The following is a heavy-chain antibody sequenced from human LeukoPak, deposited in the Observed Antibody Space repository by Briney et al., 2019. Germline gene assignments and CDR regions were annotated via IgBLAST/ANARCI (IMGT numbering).Heavy chain of an antibody. V-gene: IGHV4-34*01. CDR1: GFTFSSYA. CDR3: ARYTYGSGSYHYYYYMDV. CDR2: INHSGST. Sequence: PGGSLRLSCAASGFTFSSYAMSWVRQPPGKGLEWIGEINHSGSTNYNPSLKSRVTISVDTSKNQFSLKLSSVTAADTAVYYCARYTYGSGSYHYYYYMDVWGKGTTVTISS. D-gene: IGHD3-10*01. J-gene: IGHJ6*03.